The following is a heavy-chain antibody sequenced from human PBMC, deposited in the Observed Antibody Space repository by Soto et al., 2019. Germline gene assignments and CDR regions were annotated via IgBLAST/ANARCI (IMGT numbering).Heavy chain of an antibody. CDR1: GGTFSSYA. J-gene: IGHJ4*02. CDR3: ASGERWLQNAPYGFDY. Sequence: GASVKVSCKASGGTFSSYAISWVRQAPGQGLEWMGGIIPIFGTANYAQKFQGRVTITADESTSTAYMELSSLRSEDTAVYYCASGERWLQNAPYGFDYWGQGTLVTVSS. V-gene: IGHV1-69*13. CDR2: IIPIFGTA. D-gene: IGHD5-12*01.